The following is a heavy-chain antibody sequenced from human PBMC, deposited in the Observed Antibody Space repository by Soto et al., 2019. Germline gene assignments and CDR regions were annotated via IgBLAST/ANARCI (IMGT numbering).Heavy chain of an antibody. CDR3: VRSKGGYSNGTPFDY. V-gene: IGHV3-9*01. J-gene: IGHJ4*02. CDR1: GFTFDDYA. Sequence: EVQLEESGGALVQPGRSLRLSCAASGFTFDDYAMHWVRQVLGKGLEWVSSISWNSGNIGYADSVKGRFTSSRDNAKNSLSLQMNRLRPEDTALYYCVRSKGGYSNGTPFDYWGQGTLVTVSS. D-gene: IGHD5-18*01. CDR2: ISWNSGNI.